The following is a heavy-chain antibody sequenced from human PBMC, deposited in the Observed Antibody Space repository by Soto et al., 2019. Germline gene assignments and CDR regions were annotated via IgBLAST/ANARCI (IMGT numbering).Heavy chain of an antibody. CDR1: GGSISSGGYY. CDR3: TRGLSNPGWFDP. V-gene: IGHV4-31*03. Sequence: QVQLQESGPGLVKPSQTLSLTCTVSGGSISSGGYYWSWIRQHPGKGLEWIGYIYYSGSTYYNPSLKRRVTISVDTSNNQFSLKLSSVTAAVTSLYYCTRGLSNPGWFDPWGQGPLVTVSS. D-gene: IGHD4-4*01. J-gene: IGHJ5*02. CDR2: IYYSGST.